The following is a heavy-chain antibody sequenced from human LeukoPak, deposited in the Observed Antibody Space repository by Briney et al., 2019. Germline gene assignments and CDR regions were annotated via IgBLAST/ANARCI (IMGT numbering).Heavy chain of an antibody. CDR2: ISGSGGST. V-gene: IGHV3-23*01. Sequence: PGGSLRLSCAASGFTFSSYAMSWVRQAPGKGLEWVSAISGSGGSTYYADSVKGRFTISRDNSKNTLYLQMNSLRAEDTAVYYCAKDLSGVTIFGVVIRGFDYWGQGTLVTVSS. D-gene: IGHD3-3*01. CDR3: AKDLSGVTIFGVVIRGFDY. CDR1: GFTFSSYA. J-gene: IGHJ4*02.